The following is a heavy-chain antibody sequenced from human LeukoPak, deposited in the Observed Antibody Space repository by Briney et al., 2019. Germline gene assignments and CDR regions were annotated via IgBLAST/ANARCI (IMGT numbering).Heavy chain of an antibody. V-gene: IGHV1-2*02. CDR1: GYTFTGYY. CDR3: ARDPAYCSSTSCFHNYFWYYYYYMDV. Sequence: GASVKVSCKASGYTFTGYYMHWVRQAPGQGLEWMGWINPNSGGTNYAQKFQGRVTMTRDTSISTAYMELSRLRSDDTAVYYCARDPAYCSSTSCFHNYFWYYYYYMDVWGKGTTVTVSS. CDR2: INPNSGGT. D-gene: IGHD2-2*01. J-gene: IGHJ6*03.